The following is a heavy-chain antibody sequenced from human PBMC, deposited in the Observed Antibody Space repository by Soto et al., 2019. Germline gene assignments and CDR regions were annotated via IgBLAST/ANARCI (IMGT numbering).Heavy chain of an antibody. CDR3: ARQIYYSDSGPNFQYYFDS. D-gene: IGHD3-22*01. CDR1: GYSFAGYW. CDR2: IDPGDSQT. J-gene: IGHJ4*02. Sequence: GESLKISCTGSGYSFAGYWITWVRQMPGKGLEWMGRIDPGDSQTYYSPSFRGHVTISAAKTITTVFLQWSSLRASDTAMYYCARQIYYSDSGPNFQYYFDSWGQGTRVTVSS. V-gene: IGHV5-10-1*01.